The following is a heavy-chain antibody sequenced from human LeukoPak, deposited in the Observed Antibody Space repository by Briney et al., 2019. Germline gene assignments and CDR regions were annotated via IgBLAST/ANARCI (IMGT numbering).Heavy chain of an antibody. CDR2: ISADGTRT. V-gene: IGHV3-23*01. D-gene: IGHD3-22*01. J-gene: IGHJ4*02. CDR3: AKSPNYYDSSGYYYFDY. CDR1: GFTFSNYA. Sequence: PGGSLRLSCAASGFTFSNYALSWVRQAPGKGLEWVSSISADGTRTYNADSVKGRLTISRDNSKNTLYLQMNSLRAEDTAVYYCAKSPNYYDSSGYYYFDYWGQGTLVTVSS.